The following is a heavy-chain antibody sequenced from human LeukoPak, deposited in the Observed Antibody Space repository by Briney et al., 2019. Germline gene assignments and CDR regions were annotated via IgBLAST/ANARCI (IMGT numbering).Heavy chain of an antibody. CDR2: IYYSGST. CDR1: GGSISSYY. Sequence: SETLSLTCTASGGSISSYYWSRIRQPPGKGLESIGYIYYSGSTNYNPSLKSRVTISVDTSKNQFSLKLSSVTAADTAVYYCALEWELGKVDYWGQGTLVTVSS. J-gene: IGHJ4*02. V-gene: IGHV4-59*01. CDR3: ALEWELGKVDY. D-gene: IGHD1-26*01.